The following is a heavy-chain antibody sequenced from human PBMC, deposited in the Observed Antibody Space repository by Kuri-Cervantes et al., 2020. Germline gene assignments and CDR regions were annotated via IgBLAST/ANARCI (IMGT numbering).Heavy chain of an antibody. V-gene: IGHV3-74*01. J-gene: IGHJ4*02. CDR3: TRGRDGNYGYFDN. Sequence: GESLKISCAASGFTFSGYWMHWFRQAPGEGLVWVSRIHSDGTSTNYADSVKGRFTISIDNAKNMLYLQMDSLRVEDTAVYSCTRGRDGNYGYFDNWGQGTLVTVSS. CDR1: GFTFSGYW. D-gene: IGHD1-7*01. CDR2: IHSDGTST.